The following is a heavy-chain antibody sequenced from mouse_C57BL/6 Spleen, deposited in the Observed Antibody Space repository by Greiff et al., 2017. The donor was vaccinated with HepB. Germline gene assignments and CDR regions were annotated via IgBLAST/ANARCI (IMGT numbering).Heavy chain of an antibody. V-gene: IGHV3-6*01. D-gene: IGHD2-10*02. Sequence: EVKLQESGPGLVKPSQSLSLTCSVTGYSITSGYYRNWIRQFPGNKLEWMGYISYDGSNNYNPSLKNRISITRDTSKNQFFLKLNSVTTEDTATYYCARDKGMGLDYWGQGTTLTVSS. CDR1: GYSITSGYY. J-gene: IGHJ2*01. CDR2: ISYDGSN. CDR3: ARDKGMGLDY.